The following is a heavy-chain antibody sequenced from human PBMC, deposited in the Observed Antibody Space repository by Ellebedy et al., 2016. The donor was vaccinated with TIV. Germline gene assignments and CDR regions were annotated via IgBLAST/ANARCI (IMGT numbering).Heavy chain of an antibody. D-gene: IGHD2-2*02. Sequence: SETLSLTXSVSGFSISGGYYWGWIRQTPGKGLEWIGSVYSRGGTYYNLSLKSRVTISGDTSRNQISLTLSSVTASDTAVYYCARQYCSSSSCYTRWVDSWGQGTLVTVSS. CDR2: VYSRGGT. V-gene: IGHV4-38-2*02. CDR3: ARQYCSSSSCYTRWVDS. J-gene: IGHJ4*02. CDR1: GFSISGGYY.